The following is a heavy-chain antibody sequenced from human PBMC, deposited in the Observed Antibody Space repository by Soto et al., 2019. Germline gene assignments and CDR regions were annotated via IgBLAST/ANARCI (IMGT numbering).Heavy chain of an antibody. V-gene: IGHV3-30-3*01. Sequence: QVQLVESGGGVVQPGRSLRLSCAASGFTFSSYAMHWVRQAPGKGLEWVAVISYDGSNKYYADSVKGRFTISRDNSKNTLYLQMNSLRAEDTAVYYCARVGRAGYYGSGSYYPLYYYFDYWGQGTLVTVSS. CDR2: ISYDGSNK. J-gene: IGHJ4*02. CDR3: ARVGRAGYYGSGSYYPLYYYFDY. D-gene: IGHD3-10*01. CDR1: GFTFSSYA.